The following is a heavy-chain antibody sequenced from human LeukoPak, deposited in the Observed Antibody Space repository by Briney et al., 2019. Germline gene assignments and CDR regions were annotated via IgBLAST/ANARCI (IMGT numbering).Heavy chain of an antibody. CDR1: GGTISSYY. J-gene: IGHJ4*02. CDR2: IYYSGST. Sequence: SETLSLTCTVSGGTISSYYWSWIRQPPGKGLEWIGYIYYSGSTNYNPSLKSRVTISVDTSKNQFSLKLSSVTAADTAVYYCAGLLGGARVYWGQGTLVTLSS. D-gene: IGHD1-26*01. CDR3: AGLLGGARVY. V-gene: IGHV4-59*01.